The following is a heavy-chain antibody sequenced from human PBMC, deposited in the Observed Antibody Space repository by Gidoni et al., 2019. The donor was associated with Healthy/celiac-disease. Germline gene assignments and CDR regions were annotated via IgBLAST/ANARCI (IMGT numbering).Heavy chain of an antibody. V-gene: IGHV3-33*01. Sequence: QVQLVASGGGVVQPGRSLRLSCAAPGFTFRSDGMHWVRQAPGKGLGWVAVIGYDGSNKYYADSVKGRFTISRDNSKNTLYLQMNSLGAEDTAVYYCARARNIVVVPAAAVFDYWGQGTLVTVSS. CDR1: GFTFRSDG. CDR2: IGYDGSNK. D-gene: IGHD2-2*01. J-gene: IGHJ4*02. CDR3: ARARNIVVVPAAAVFDY.